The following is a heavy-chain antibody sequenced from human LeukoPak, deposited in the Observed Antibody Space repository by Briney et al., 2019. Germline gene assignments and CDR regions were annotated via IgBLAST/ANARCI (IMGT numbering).Heavy chain of an antibody. V-gene: IGHV1-2*02. J-gene: IGHJ3*02. CDR3: AGRRGYNYGGAFDI. Sequence: ASVKVSFMASGYTFTSYGISWVRQAPGQGLEWMGWINPNSGGTNYAQKFQGRVTMTRDTSISTAYMELSRLRSDDTAVYYCAGRRGYNYGGAFDIWGQGTMVTVSS. D-gene: IGHD5-24*01. CDR1: GYTFTSYG. CDR2: INPNSGGT.